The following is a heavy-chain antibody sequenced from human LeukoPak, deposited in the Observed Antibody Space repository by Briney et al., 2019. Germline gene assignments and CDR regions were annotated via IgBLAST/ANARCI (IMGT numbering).Heavy chain of an antibody. Sequence: ASVKVSCKASGYTFSIYYMHWVRQAPGQGLEWMGKINPSGGSISYAQKFQGRVTITRNTSISTAYMELSSLRSEDTAVYYCARGLRARDGTYYYDSSGYFGAFDIWGQGTMVTVSS. D-gene: IGHD3-22*01. CDR2: INPSGGSI. CDR3: ARGLRARDGTYYYDSSGYFGAFDI. V-gene: IGHV1-46*01. CDR1: GYTFSIYY. J-gene: IGHJ3*02.